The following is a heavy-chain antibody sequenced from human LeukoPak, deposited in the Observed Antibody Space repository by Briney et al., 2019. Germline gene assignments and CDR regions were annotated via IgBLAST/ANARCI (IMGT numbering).Heavy chain of an antibody. V-gene: IGHV4-34*01. CDR3: ARMLLYFQHIDL. CDR2: TNHSGST. Sequence: SETLSLTCTVSNASLSSYYWSWIRQPPGKGREWIGATNHSGSTNYNPSLKSRVTISVDTSKQQFYRKLSSVTAAPTTVYCFARMLLYFQHIDLWGKDTTVTV. CDR1: NASLSSYY. J-gene: IGHJ6*03. D-gene: IGHD2-8*01.